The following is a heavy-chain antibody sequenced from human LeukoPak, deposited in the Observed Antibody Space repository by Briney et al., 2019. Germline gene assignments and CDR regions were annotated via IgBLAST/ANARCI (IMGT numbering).Heavy chain of an antibody. Sequence: PGGSLRLSCAASGFTFSHYAMSWVRQAPGRGLEWDSSISGRGDSTDYADSVKGRFTISRDNSKNTVFLQMNRLRVDDTAVYYCASSPLDTLVTSIDDWGQGTLVAVSS. V-gene: IGHV3-23*01. CDR1: GFTFSHYA. CDR2: ISGRGDST. CDR3: ASSPLDTLVTSIDD. D-gene: IGHD2-21*02. J-gene: IGHJ4*02.